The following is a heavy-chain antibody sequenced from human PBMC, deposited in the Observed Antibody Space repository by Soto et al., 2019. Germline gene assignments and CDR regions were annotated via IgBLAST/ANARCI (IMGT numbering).Heavy chain of an antibody. J-gene: IGHJ6*02. CDR2: INPSGGST. Sequence: GASVKVSCKASGYTFTSYYMHWVRQAPGQGLEWMGIINPSGGSTSYAQKFQGRVTMTRDTSTSTVYMELSSLRSEDTAVYYCARDKSIVVVPAALSYGMDVWGQGTTVTVSS. CDR3: ARDKSIVVVPAALSYGMDV. V-gene: IGHV1-46*01. D-gene: IGHD2-2*01. CDR1: GYTFTSYY.